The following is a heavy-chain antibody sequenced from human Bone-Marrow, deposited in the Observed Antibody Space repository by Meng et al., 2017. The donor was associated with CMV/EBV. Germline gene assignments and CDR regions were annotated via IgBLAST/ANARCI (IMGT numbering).Heavy chain of an antibody. V-gene: IGHV3-23*01. D-gene: IGHD2-2*02. Sequence: GGSLRLSCAASGFTFSSYAMSWVRQAPGKGLEWVSAISGSGGSTYYADSVKGRFTISRDNSKNTLYLQMNSLRAEDTAVYYYAKDFVVVPAAIKATDLFDYWGQGTLVTVSS. J-gene: IGHJ4*02. CDR3: AKDFVVVPAAIKATDLFDY. CDR1: GFTFSSYA. CDR2: ISGSGGST.